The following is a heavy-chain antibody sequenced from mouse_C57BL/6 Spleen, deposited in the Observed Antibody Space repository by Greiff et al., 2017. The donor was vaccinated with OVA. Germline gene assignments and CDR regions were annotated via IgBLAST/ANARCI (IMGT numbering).Heavy chain of an antibody. D-gene: IGHD2-3*01. J-gene: IGHJ3*01. CDR2: IYPGAGDT. CDR3: ARYEFAY. V-gene: IGHV1-80*01. CDR1: GYAFSSYW. Sequence: QVQLKQSGAELVKPGASVKISCKASGYAFSSYWMNWVQQRPGKGLEWIGQIYPGAGDTNYNGKFKGKATLTADKSSSTAYMQLSSLTSEDSAVYFCARYEFAYWGQGTLVTVSA.